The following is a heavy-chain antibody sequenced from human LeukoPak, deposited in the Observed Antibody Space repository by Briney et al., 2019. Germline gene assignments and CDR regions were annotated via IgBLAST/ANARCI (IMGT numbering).Heavy chain of an antibody. CDR1: GYTFTSYY. Sequence: GASVKVSCKASGYTFTSYYMHWVRQAPGQGLEWMGIINPSGGSTSYAQKFQGRVTMTRDMSTSTVYMELSSLRSEDTAVYYCARDLGDSSVLNHYFDYGGQEPRVTVPT. D-gene: IGHD3-22*01. V-gene: IGHV1-46*01. J-gene: IGHJ4*02. CDR3: ARDLGDSSVLNHYFDY. CDR2: INPSGGST.